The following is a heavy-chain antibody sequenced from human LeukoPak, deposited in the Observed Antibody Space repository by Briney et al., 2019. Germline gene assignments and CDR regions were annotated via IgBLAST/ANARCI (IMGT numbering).Heavy chain of an antibody. V-gene: IGHV3-21*01. CDR1: GFTFSGYS. Sequence: NPGGSLRLSCAASGFTFSGYSMNWVRQAPGEGLEWVSSITGSGSYTYYADSVKGRFTISRDSAKNSLYLQMNSLRAEDTAVYYCAGAGFDYWGQGTLVTVSS. CDR2: ITGSGSYT. J-gene: IGHJ4*02. CDR3: AGAGFDY.